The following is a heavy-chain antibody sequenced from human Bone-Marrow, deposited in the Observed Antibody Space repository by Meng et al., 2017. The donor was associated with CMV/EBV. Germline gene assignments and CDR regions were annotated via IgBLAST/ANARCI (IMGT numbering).Heavy chain of an antibody. V-gene: IGHV1-8*01. J-gene: IGHJ5*02. CDR2: MNPNSGNT. D-gene: IGHD3-9*01. CDR3: ARAISYDILTGYWDWFDP. Sequence: TLTSYDINWVQQATGQGLEWMEWMNPNSGNTGYAQKFQGRVTITRNTSISTAYMELSSLRSEDTAVYYCARAISYDILTGYWDWFDPWGQGTLVTVSS. CDR1: TLTSYD.